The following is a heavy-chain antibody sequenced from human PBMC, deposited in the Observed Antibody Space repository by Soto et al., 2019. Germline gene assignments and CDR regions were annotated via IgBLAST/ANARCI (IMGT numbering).Heavy chain of an antibody. CDR3: ARDSTQGMDV. D-gene: IGHD2-15*01. Sequence: ASVKLSCKASGGTFSSYAISWVRQAPGQGLEWMGGIIPIFGTANYAQKFQGRVTITADESTSTAYMELSSLRSEDTAVYYCARDSTQGMDVWGQGTTVTVSS. V-gene: IGHV1-69*13. CDR1: GGTFSSYA. CDR2: IIPIFGTA. J-gene: IGHJ6*02.